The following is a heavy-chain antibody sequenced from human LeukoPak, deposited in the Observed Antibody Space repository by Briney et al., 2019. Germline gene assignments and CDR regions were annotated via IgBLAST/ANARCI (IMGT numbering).Heavy chain of an antibody. D-gene: IGHD4-17*01. V-gene: IGHV3-11*01. J-gene: IGHJ4*02. CDR2: ISSSGSTI. CDR1: GFTFSDDY. CDR3: ARGPVTVTTGYFDY. Sequence: GGSQRLSCAASGFTFSDDYMSWSRQAPGKGLEWVSYISSSGSTIYYADSVKGRFTISRDNAKNSLYLQMNSLRAEDTAVYYCARGPVTVTTGYFDYWGQGTLGTVSS.